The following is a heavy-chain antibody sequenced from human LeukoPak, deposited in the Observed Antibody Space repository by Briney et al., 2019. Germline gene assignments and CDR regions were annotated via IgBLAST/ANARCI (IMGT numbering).Heavy chain of an antibody. J-gene: IGHJ4*02. D-gene: IGHD6-6*01. V-gene: IGHV2-70*11. CDR1: GFSLSTSGMC. CDR2: IDWDDDK. CDR3: TRTRIAARSYDY. Sequence: SGPTLVNPTQTLTLTCTFSGFSLSTSGMCVSWIRQPPGKALEWPARIDWDDDKYYSTSLQTRLTISKDTSKNQVVLTMTNMDPVDTATYYCTRTRIAARSYDYWGQGILVTVSS.